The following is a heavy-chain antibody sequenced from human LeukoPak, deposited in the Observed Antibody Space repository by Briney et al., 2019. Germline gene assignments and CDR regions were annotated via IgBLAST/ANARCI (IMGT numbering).Heavy chain of an antibody. Sequence: ASVKVSCKASGYTFTSYDINWVRQATGQGLGWMGWMNPNSGNTGYAQKFQGRVTMTRNTSISTAYMELSSLRSEDTAVYYCARGSGIAVACWFDPWGQGTLVTVSS. CDR1: GYTFTSYD. V-gene: IGHV1-8*01. CDR2: MNPNSGNT. D-gene: IGHD6-19*01. CDR3: ARGSGIAVACWFDP. J-gene: IGHJ5*02.